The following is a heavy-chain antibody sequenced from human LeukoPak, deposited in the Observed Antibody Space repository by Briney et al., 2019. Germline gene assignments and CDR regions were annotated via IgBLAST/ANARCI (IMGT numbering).Heavy chain of an antibody. D-gene: IGHD4-17*01. V-gene: IGHV4-39*07. CDR3: ARVPLRYLYYFDY. J-gene: IGHJ4*02. CDR1: GFTFSSYS. Sequence: GSLRLSCAASGFTFSSYSMNWVRQPPGKGLEWIGSIYYSGSTYYNPSLKSRVTISVDTSKNQFSLKLSSVTAADTAVYYCARVPLRYLYYFDYWGQGTLVTVSS. CDR2: IYYSGST.